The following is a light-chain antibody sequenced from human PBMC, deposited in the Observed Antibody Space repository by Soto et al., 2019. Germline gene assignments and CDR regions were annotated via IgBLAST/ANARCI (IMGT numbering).Light chain of an antibody. CDR2: DVN. V-gene: IGLV2-18*01. Sequence: QSALTQPPSVSGSPGQSVTSSCTSTTTDIDNYDSVSWYQQAPGTAPKLIIHDVNNRPSGAPDRFSGSTSGNTASLTISGLQAEDETDYFCSLYSSNGSLIFGPGTKSPS. CDR3: SLYSSNGSLI. CDR1: TTDIDNYDS. J-gene: IGLJ1*01.